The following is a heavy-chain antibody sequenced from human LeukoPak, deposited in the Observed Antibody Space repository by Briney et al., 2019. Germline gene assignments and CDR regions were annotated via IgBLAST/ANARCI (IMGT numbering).Heavy chain of an antibody. Sequence: PSETLSLTCAVYGGSFSGYYWSWIRQPPGKGLEWIGEINHSGSTNYNPSFKSRVTISVDTSKNQFSLKLSSVTAADTAVYYCARAAAYSSGWYWGQGTLVTVSS. CDR1: GGSFSGYY. J-gene: IGHJ4*02. D-gene: IGHD6-19*01. V-gene: IGHV4-34*01. CDR3: ARAAAYSSGWY. CDR2: INHSGST.